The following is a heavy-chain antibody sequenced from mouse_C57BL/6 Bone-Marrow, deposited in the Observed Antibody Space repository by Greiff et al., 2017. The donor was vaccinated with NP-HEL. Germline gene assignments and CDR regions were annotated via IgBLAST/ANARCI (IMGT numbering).Heavy chain of an antibody. CDR1: GFTFSDYG. J-gene: IGHJ3*01. V-gene: IGHV5-17*01. CDR2: ISSGSSTI. D-gene: IGHD2-10*02. CDR3: AALAAWFAD. Sequence: EVKLVESGGGLVKPGGSLKLSCAASGFTFSDYGMHWVRQAPEKGLEWVAYISSGSSTIYYADTVKGRFTIARDNAKNTRFLQVTSLRSEDTAMYYCAALAAWFADWGQGTLVTVSA.